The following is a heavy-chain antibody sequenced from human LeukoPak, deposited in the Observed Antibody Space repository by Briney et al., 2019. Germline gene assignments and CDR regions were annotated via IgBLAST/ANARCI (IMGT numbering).Heavy chain of an antibody. V-gene: IGHV3-21*01. CDR3: ARDDSDTAMVVDY. J-gene: IGHJ4*02. Sequence: GGSLRLSCAASGFTFSSYSMNWVRQAPGKGLEWVSSISSSSSYIYYADSVKGRFTISRDNAKNSLYLQMNSLRAEDTAVYYCARDDSDTAMVVDYWGQGTLDTVSS. CDR2: ISSSSSYI. D-gene: IGHD5-18*01. CDR1: GFTFSSYS.